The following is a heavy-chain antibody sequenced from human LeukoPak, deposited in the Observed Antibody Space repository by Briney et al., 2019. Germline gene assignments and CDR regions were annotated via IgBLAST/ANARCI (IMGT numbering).Heavy chain of an antibody. J-gene: IGHJ4*02. CDR1: GYTFSAYY. CDR3: ARDSRAAGGDFDY. CDR2: LSPSSGDT. V-gene: IGHV1-2*02. Sequence: ASVKVSCKASGYTFSAYYLHWVRQAPGQGLEWMGFLSPSSGDTKYAQTFEGRVAMTRDTSISTVYMELNSLRSDDTAVYYCARDSRAAGGDFDYWGQGTLVTVSS. D-gene: IGHD6-13*01.